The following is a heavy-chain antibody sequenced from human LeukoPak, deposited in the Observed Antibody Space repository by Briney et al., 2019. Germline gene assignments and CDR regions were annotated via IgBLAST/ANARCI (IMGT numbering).Heavy chain of an antibody. CDR3: ARSDPGVLDAFDI. CDR1: GFTFSSYG. V-gene: IGHV3-30*03. D-gene: IGHD2-8*01. Sequence: GGSLRLSCAASGFTFSSYGMHWVRQAPGKGLEWVAVISYDGSNKYYADSVKGRFTISRDNAKNSLYLQMNSLRAEDTAVYYCARSDPGVLDAFDIWGQGTMVTVSS. J-gene: IGHJ3*02. CDR2: ISYDGSNK.